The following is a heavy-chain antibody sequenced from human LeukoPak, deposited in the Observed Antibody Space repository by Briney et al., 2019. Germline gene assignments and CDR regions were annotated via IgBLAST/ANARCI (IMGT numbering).Heavy chain of an antibody. CDR3: ARVYDVLTGGFDH. CDR2: IHSGGST. V-gene: IGHV3-53*01. CDR1: GFTVSSNY. J-gene: IGHJ4*02. D-gene: IGHD3-9*01. Sequence: GGSLRLSCAASGFTVSSNYMSWVRQAPGKGLEWVSVIHSGGSTYYADSVKGRFTISRDNSKNTLYLQMNSLRAEDTAVYYCARVYDVLTGGFDHWGQGALVTVSS.